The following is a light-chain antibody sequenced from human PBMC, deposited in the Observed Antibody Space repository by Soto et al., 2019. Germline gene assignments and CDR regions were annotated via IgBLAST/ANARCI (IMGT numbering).Light chain of an antibody. Sequence: EVVLTQSPGTLSLSPGERATLSCRASQSVSNNYFAWYQQKPGQAPRLLIFGSSDRATGIPDRFSGSGSGTDFTLTNSRLEPEDFALSYCQQYGSSPPYTFGQGTKLEIK. CDR1: QSVSNNY. CDR2: GSS. J-gene: IGKJ2*01. V-gene: IGKV3-20*01. CDR3: QQYGSSPPYT.